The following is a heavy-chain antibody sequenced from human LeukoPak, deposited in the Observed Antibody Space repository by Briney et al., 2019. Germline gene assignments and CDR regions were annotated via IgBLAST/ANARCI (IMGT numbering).Heavy chain of an antibody. Sequence: GGSLRLSCAASGFTVSSNYMSWVRQAPGKGLEWVSVIYSGGFTYYSDSVKGRFTISRDNSKNMVYFQMNSLRAEDTAVYYCAKGSGSYLSPLYYFDYWGQGTLVTVSS. CDR3: AKGSGSYLSPLYYFDY. D-gene: IGHD1-26*01. V-gene: IGHV3-53*01. J-gene: IGHJ4*02. CDR1: GFTVSSNY. CDR2: IYSGGFT.